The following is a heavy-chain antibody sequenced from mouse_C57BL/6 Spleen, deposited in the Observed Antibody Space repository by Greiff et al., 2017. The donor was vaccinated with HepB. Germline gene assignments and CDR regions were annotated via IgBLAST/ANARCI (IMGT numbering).Heavy chain of an antibody. CDR2: FHPYNDDT. V-gene: IGHV1-47*01. Sequence: VKLQESRAELVKPGASVKMSCKASGYTFTTYPIEWMKQNHGKSLEWIGNFHPYNDDTKYNEKFKGKATLTVEKSSSTVYLELSRLTSDDSAVYYCARGNYGYYAMDYWGQGTSVTVSS. CDR1: GYTFTTYP. J-gene: IGHJ4*01. CDR3: ARGNYGYYAMDY. D-gene: IGHD1-1*01.